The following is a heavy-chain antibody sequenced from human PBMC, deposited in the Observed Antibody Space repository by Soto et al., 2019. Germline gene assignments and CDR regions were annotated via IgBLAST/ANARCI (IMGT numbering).Heavy chain of an antibody. Sequence: PGGSLRLSCAVSGFTFSSYGMHWVRQAPGKGLEWVAHISYDGSNEHYVDSVKGRFTISRDNSKNTLYLQMNSLRAEDTAVYYCATSGYSYGSPYYWGQGTLVTVS. D-gene: IGHD5-18*01. CDR2: ISYDGSNE. V-gene: IGHV3-30*03. CDR1: GFTFSSYG. J-gene: IGHJ4*02. CDR3: ATSGYSYGSPYY.